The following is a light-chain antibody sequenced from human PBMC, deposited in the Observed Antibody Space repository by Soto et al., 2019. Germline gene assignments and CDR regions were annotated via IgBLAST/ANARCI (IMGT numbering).Light chain of an antibody. CDR3: QQYHRYSRT. CDR2: GAS. V-gene: IGKV3-20*01. Sequence: VLSQSPGTLSLSPGERATLSCRASQSVSNNYLAWYQQKPGQAPRLLIYGASSRATGIPDRFSGSGSGTDFTLAISSLQPDDFATYYCQQYHRYSRTFGQGTNVDIK. J-gene: IGKJ1*01. CDR1: QSVSNNY.